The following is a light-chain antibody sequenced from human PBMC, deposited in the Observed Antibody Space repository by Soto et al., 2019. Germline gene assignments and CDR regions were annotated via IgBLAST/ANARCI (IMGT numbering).Light chain of an antibody. Sequence: EIVMTHSPATLSVSPGDRATLSCRASQTVRDNLAWYQQKPGQARRLLIYGASTRATGIPARFSGSGSGTEFTLTIDSLQSEDFALYFCQQSNNWPYTFGQGTKLEIK. V-gene: IGKV3-15*01. CDR2: GAS. J-gene: IGKJ2*01. CDR1: QTVRDN. CDR3: QQSNNWPYT.